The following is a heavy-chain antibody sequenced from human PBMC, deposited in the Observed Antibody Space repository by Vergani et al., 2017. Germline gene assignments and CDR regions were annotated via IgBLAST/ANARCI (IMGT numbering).Heavy chain of an antibody. V-gene: IGHV1-69*01. CDR3: ARGRDPGHGGLKPLGVGNWFDP. J-gene: IGHJ5*02. Sequence: QVQLVQSGAEVKKPGSSVKVSCKASGGTFSSYAISWVRQAPGQGLEWMGGIIPIFGTANYAQKFQGRVTITADESTSTAYMGLSSLRSEDTAVYYCARGRDPGHGGLKPLGVGNWFDPWGQGTLVTVSS. CDR2: IIPIFGTA. D-gene: IGHD1-26*01. CDR1: GGTFSSYA.